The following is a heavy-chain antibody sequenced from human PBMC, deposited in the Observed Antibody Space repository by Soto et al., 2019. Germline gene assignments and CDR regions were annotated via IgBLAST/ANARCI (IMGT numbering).Heavy chain of an antibody. J-gene: IGHJ1*01. CDR1: GFNFNSYV. CDR2: MSHDGTE. V-gene: IGHV3-30-3*01. Sequence: QVQLVESGGDVVQPGRSLRLSCAASGFNFNSYVMHWVRQAPGKGLEYVAFMSHDGTEYCVDSVRERFTVLSDDSRNTLHLEMNSLRVEDTAVYYCAREDESSGSAGTFRNWGQGTLVTVSP. CDR3: AREDESSGSAGTFRN. D-gene: IGHD3-22*01.